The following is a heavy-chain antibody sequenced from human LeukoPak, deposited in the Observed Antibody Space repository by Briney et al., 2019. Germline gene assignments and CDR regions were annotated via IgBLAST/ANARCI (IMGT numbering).Heavy chain of an antibody. Sequence: GGSLRLSCAASGFTFSSYGMHWVRQAPGKGLEWVAFIRYDGSKKYYADSMNGRFTISRDNSKNTLYLQMNSLRVEDTAVFYCAKGGGSTKEDAFDIWDQGTLVTVSS. D-gene: IGHD1-26*01. CDR3: AKGGGSTKEDAFDI. CDR1: GFTFSSYG. V-gene: IGHV3-30*02. J-gene: IGHJ3*02. CDR2: IRYDGSKK.